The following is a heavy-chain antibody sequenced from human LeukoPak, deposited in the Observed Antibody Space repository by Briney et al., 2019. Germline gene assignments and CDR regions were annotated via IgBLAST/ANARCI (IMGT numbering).Heavy chain of an antibody. CDR2: ITSRGST. D-gene: IGHD2-2*02. CDR3: ARVDCSSTSCYTVPFDY. V-gene: IGHV3-23*01. Sequence: GGSLRLSCAASGFTFSSSAMSWVRQAPGKGLEWVSTITSRGSTYYADSVKGRFTISRDNSKNTLYLQMNSLRAEDTAVYYCARVDCSSTSCYTVPFDYWGQGTLVTVSS. J-gene: IGHJ4*02. CDR1: GFTFSSSA.